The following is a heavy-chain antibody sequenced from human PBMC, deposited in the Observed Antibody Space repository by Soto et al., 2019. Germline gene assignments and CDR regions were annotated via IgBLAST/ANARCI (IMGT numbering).Heavy chain of an antibody. CDR2: IYYSGST. D-gene: IGHD5-18*01. CDR3: ARDPDVDTAMVGAFDI. J-gene: IGHJ3*02. CDR1: GGSIISGGYY. Sequence: SETLSLTCTVSGGSIISGGYYWIWIRQHPGKGLEWIGYIYYSGSTYYNPSLKSRVTISVDTSKNQFSLKLSSVTAADTAVYYCARDPDVDTAMVGAFDIWGQGTMVTVS. V-gene: IGHV4-31*03.